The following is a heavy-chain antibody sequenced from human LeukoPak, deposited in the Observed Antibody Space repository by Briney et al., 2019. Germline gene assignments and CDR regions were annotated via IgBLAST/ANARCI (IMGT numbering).Heavy chain of an antibody. D-gene: IGHD1-7*01. J-gene: IGHJ3*02. Sequence: ASVKVSCKASGGTFSSYAISWVRQAPGQGLEWMGWINPNSGGTNYAQKFQGRVTMTRDTSISTAYMELSRLRSDDTAVYYCARERGTAPDAFDIWGQGTMVTVSS. CDR3: ARERGTAPDAFDI. CDR1: GGTFSSYA. CDR2: INPNSGGT. V-gene: IGHV1-2*02.